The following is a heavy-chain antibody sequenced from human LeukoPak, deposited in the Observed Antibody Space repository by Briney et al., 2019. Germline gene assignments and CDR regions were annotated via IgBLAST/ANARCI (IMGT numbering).Heavy chain of an antibody. V-gene: IGHV3-48*02. CDR3: ARDGGSGLDY. CDR1: GLTFSSYS. D-gene: IGHD6-19*01. J-gene: IGHJ4*02. CDR2: ISSRSSAI. Sequence: GGSLRLSCAASGLTFSSYSMSWVRQAPGKGLEWVSYISSRSSAIYYADSVKGRFTISRDNAKNSLYLQMSSLRDEDTAVYYCARDGGSGLDYWGQGTLVPVSS.